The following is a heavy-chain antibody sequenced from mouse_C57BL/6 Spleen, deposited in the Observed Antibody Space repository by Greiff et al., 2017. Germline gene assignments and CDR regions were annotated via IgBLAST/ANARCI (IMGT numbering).Heavy chain of an antibody. CDR1: GYTFTSYW. Sequence: VKLQQPGAELVRPGSSLKLSCKASGYTFTSYWMDWVKQRPGQGLEWIGNIYPSDSETHYNHKFKDKATLTVDKSSSTADMQLSSLTSEDSAVYYGASGGSSVAYWGQGTLVTVSA. V-gene: IGHV1-61*01. CDR3: ASGGSSVAY. D-gene: IGHD1-1*01. CDR2: IYPSDSET. J-gene: IGHJ3*01.